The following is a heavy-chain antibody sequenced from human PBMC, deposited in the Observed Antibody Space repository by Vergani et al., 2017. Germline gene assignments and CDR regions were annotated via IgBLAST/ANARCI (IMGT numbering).Heavy chain of an antibody. CDR2: ISPNSGGT. D-gene: IGHD2-8*01. CDR1: GHIFTDQY. J-gene: IGHJ4*02. CDR3: ARELVYGGYYDY. V-gene: IGHV1-2*02. Sequence: QVQLVQSGAEVKKPGASVKVSCKASGHIFTDQYIHWVRQAPGQGLEYMGWISPNSGGTNYAQKFQGRVTMTRDTSISTDYMELSNLRSDDTAVYYCARELVYGGYYDYWGQGTLVTVSS.